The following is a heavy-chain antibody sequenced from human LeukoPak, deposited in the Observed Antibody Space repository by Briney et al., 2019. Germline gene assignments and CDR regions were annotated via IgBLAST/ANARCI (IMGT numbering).Heavy chain of an antibody. J-gene: IGHJ3*02. CDR2: FYYSGSS. Sequence: PSETLSLTCTVSGGSISSGDHCWSWIRQPPEKGLEWIGYFYYSGSSYYNPSLKSRVTISVDTSKNQFSLKLSSVTAADTAVYYCARGVIVASDAFDIWGQGTMVTVSS. V-gene: IGHV4-30-4*08. CDR1: GGSISSGDHC. D-gene: IGHD3-22*01. CDR3: ARGVIVASDAFDI.